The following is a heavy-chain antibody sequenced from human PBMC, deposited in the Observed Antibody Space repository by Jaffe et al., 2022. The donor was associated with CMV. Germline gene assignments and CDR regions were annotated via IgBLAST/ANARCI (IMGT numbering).Heavy chain of an antibody. CDR3: AKAACSSTSCKTRSGVYYYYGMDV. D-gene: IGHD2-2*01. V-gene: IGHV3-23*01. CDR1: GFTFSSYA. Sequence: EVQLLESGGGLVQPGGSLRLSCAASGFTFSSYAMSWVRQAPGKGLEWVSAISGSGGSTYYADSVKGRFTISRDNSKNTLYLQMNSLRAEDTAVYYCAKAACSSTSCKTRSGVYYYYGMDVWGQGTTVTVSS. CDR2: ISGSGGST. J-gene: IGHJ6*02.